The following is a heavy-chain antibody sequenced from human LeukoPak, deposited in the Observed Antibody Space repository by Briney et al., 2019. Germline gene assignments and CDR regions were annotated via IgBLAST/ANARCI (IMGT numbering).Heavy chain of an antibody. V-gene: IGHV3-23*01. J-gene: IGHJ4*02. Sequence: GGSLRLSCAASGFTFSSYAMSWVRQAPGKGLEWVSVISGSGGSTYYADSVKGRFTISRDNSKNTLYLQMNSLRAEDTAVYYCAKASDIVVVVAANFDYWGQGTLVTVSS. D-gene: IGHD2-15*01. CDR2: ISGSGGST. CDR3: AKASDIVVVVAANFDY. CDR1: GFTFSSYA.